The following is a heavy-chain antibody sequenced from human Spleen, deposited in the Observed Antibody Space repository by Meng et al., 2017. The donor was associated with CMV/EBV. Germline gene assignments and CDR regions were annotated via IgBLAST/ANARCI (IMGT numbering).Heavy chain of an antibody. CDR3: ARAFYDFWSGIGY. Sequence: GESLKISCAASGFTFSSYWMNWVRQAPGKGLEWVASISTSSTYIFYADSVKGRFTVSRDNANRALYLQMESLRVEDTAVYYCARAFYDFWSGIGYWGQGVMVTVSS. CDR2: ISTSSTYI. V-gene: IGHV3-21*01. J-gene: IGHJ4*02. CDR1: GFTFSSYW. D-gene: IGHD3-3*01.